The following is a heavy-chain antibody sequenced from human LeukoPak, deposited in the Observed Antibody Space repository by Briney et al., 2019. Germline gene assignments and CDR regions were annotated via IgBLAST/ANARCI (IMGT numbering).Heavy chain of an antibody. V-gene: IGHV2-5*02. CDR2: IYWDDDK. CDR3: AHRTLSSIGWDFDY. J-gene: IGHJ4*02. CDR1: GFSLSTSGVG. D-gene: IGHD6-19*01. Sequence: KESGPTLVKPTQTLTQTCTFSGFSLSTSGVGVGWIRQPPGKALEWLALIYWDDDKRYSPSLKSRLTITKDTSKNQVVLTMTNMDPVDTATYYCAHRTLSSIGWDFDYWGEGTLVTVSS.